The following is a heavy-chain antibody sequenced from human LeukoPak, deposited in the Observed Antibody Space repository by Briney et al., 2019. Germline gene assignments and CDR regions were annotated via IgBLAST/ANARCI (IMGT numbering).Heavy chain of an antibody. J-gene: IGHJ4*02. Sequence: ASVKVSCKASGGTFTSYGISWVRQAPGQGLEWMGWISAYNGNTNYAQKLQGRVTMTTDTSTSTAYMELRSLRSDDTAVYYCARAKDYYGSGSPFFWYWGQGTLVTVSS. CDR3: ARAKDYYGSGSPFFWY. V-gene: IGHV1-18*01. CDR1: GGTFTSYG. D-gene: IGHD3-10*01. CDR2: ISAYNGNT.